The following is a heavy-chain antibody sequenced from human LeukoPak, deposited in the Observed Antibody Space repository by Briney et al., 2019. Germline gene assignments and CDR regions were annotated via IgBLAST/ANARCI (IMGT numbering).Heavy chain of an antibody. Sequence: GGSLRLSCAASGFTFSNSDMTWVRQVPGKGLEWLSLISPRGTSTYYADSVKGRFTISRDNFKDMLFLQMNSLRAEDTAVYYCAKSRAIDHWGQGTLVIVSS. J-gene: IGHJ4*02. D-gene: IGHD2-21*01. CDR2: ISPRGTST. V-gene: IGHV3-23*01. CDR3: AKSRAIDH. CDR1: GFTFSNSD.